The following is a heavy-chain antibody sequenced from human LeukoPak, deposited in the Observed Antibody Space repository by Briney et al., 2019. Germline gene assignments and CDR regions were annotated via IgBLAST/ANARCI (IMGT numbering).Heavy chain of an antibody. V-gene: IGHV3-21*04. D-gene: IGHD4-17*01. CDR3: AKGSVTYGDWSWFDP. CDR1: GFIFSTYE. J-gene: IGHJ5*02. CDR2: ISISSDYI. Sequence: GGSLRLSCAASGFIFSTYEMNWVRQAPGKGLAGVSSISISSDYIYYADSVKGRFTISRDNSKNTLYLQMNSLRAEDTAVYYCAKGSVTYGDWSWFDPWGQGTLVTVSS.